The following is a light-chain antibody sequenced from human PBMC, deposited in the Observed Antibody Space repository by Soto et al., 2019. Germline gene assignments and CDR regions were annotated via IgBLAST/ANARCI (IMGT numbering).Light chain of an antibody. J-gene: IGLJ2*01. CDR2: EVR. Sequence: QSALTQPASVSGSPGQSITISCTGTTSDVGGYNYVSWYQKNPGKAPKLMIYEVRYRPSGASNRFSGSKSGNTASLTISGLQAEDEADYYCSSYTSSSTVLFGGGTKLTVL. CDR3: SSYTSSSTVL. V-gene: IGLV2-14*01. CDR1: TSDVGGYNY.